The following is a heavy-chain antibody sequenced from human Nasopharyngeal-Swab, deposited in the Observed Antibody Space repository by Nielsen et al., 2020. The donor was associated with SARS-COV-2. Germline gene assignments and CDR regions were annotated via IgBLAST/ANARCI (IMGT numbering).Heavy chain of an antibody. CDR2: FDPEDGET. CDR1: GYALTELS. V-gene: IGHV1-24*01. J-gene: IGHJ5*02. D-gene: IGHD4-17*01. CDR3: ATGRVTTFFSWFDP. Sequence: ASVKVSCKVSGYALTELSMHWVRQAPGKGLEWMGGFDPEDGETIYAQKFQGRVTMTEDTSTDTAYMELSSLRSEDTAVYYCATGRVTTFFSWFDPWGQGTLVTVSS.